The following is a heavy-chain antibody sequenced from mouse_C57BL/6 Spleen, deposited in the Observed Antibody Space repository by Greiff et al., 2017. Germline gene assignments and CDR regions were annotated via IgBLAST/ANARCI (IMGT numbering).Heavy chain of an antibody. CDR2: ISYDGSN. D-gene: IGHD4-1*01. V-gene: IGHV3-6*01. CDR3: ARYKLPGYAMDY. J-gene: IGHJ4*01. Sequence: EVKLEESGPGLVKPSQSLSLTCSVTGYSITSGYYWNWIRQFPGNKLEWMGYISYDGSNNYNPSLKNRISITRDTSKNQFFLKLNSVTTEDTATYYCARYKLPGYAMDYWGQGTSVTVSS. CDR1: GYSITSGYY.